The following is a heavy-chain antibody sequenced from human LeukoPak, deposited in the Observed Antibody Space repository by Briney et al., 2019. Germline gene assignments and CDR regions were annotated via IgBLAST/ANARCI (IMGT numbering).Heavy chain of an antibody. V-gene: IGHV4-39*01. CDR1: GGSISSSSYY. CDR2: IYYSGIT. Sequence: SETLSLXCTVSGGSISSSSYYWGWIRQPPGKGLEWIGSIYYSGITYYNPSLKSRVTISVDTSKNQFSLKLSSVTAADTAVYYCARQLYYDFWSGYLLDYWGQGTLVTVSS. CDR3: ARQLYYDFWSGYLLDY. J-gene: IGHJ4*02. D-gene: IGHD3-3*01.